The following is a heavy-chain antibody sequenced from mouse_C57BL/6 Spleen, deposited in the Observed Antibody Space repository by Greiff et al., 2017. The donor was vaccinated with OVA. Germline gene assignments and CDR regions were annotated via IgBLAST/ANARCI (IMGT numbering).Heavy chain of an antibody. V-gene: IGHV5-17*01. D-gene: IGHD2-4*01. CDR1: GFTFSDYG. Sequence: EVKVVESGGGLVKPGGSLKLSCAASGFTFSDYGMHWVRQAPEKGLEWVAYISSGSSTIYYADTVKGRFTISRDNAKNTLFLQMTSLRSEDTAMYYCARPASYDYGHPWFAYWDQGTLVTVSA. J-gene: IGHJ3*01. CDR3: ARPASYDYGHPWFAY. CDR2: ISSGSSTI.